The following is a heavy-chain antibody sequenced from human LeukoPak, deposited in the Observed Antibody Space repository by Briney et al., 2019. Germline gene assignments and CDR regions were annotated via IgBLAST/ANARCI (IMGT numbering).Heavy chain of an antibody. CDR2: IHYSGST. CDR1: GGSISSYY. V-gene: IGHV4-59*08. D-gene: IGHD3-10*01. Sequence: KSSETLSLTCTVSGGSISSYYWSWIRQPPGKGLEWIGYIHYSGSTNYNPSLKSRITISVDTSKNQFSLRLSSVTAADTAMYYCARHRGPRPPSVWGQGTLVTVSS. J-gene: IGHJ4*02. CDR3: ARHRGPRPPSV.